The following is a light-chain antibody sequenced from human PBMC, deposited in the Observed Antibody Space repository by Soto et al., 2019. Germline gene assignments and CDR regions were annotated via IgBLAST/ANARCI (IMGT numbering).Light chain of an antibody. V-gene: IGKV3-20*01. Sequence: EIALTQSPGTLSLSPGERATLSCRASQSVSRSYLAWYQQKPGQAPRLLIYAASSRATGMPDRFSGSGSGTDFTLTISRLEPEDFAVYYCHQYGSSPFITFGQGTRLEIK. CDR1: QSVSRSY. J-gene: IGKJ5*01. CDR2: AAS. CDR3: HQYGSSPFIT.